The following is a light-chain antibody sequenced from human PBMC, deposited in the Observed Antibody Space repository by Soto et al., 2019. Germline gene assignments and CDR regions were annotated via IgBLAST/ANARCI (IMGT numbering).Light chain of an antibody. J-gene: IGKJ2*01. CDR2: GAS. CDR1: QSVASN. V-gene: IGKV3-15*01. CDR3: QQYHNWPPQYT. Sequence: EIVMTQSPASPSVSPGDGATISCRASQSVASNVAWYQQKPGQGPRLLIHGASTRAVGVPARFSGSGSGTDFTLTISSLQSEDFAVYYCQQYHNWPPQYTFGQGTKLQIK.